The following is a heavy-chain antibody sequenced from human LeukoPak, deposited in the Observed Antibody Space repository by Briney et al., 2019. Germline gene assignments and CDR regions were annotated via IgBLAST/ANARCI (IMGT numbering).Heavy chain of an antibody. V-gene: IGHV3-23*01. D-gene: IGHD2-15*01. Sequence: GGSLRLSCAASGFTFSTYAMSWVRQAPGEGLEWVLAIIGSGARAYYAESVKDRFTISRDNSKNTLYLKMSSLRVEVTALYYCAKSEEASILDFDYWGQGTLVTVSS. CDR1: GFTFSTYA. J-gene: IGHJ4*02. CDR3: AKSEEASILDFDY. CDR2: IIGSGARA.